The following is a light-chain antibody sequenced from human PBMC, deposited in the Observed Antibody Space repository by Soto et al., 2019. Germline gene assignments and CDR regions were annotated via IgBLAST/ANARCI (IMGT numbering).Light chain of an antibody. CDR2: KAS. Sequence: SCRPSQTISSWLDWHQQKPGKAPKLLIYKASTLKSGVPSRFSGSGYGTEFTLTMRYLHSDYSAIQICQDYSTVSGIIFGVGTRLEIK. V-gene: IGKV1-5*03. CDR1: QTISSW. CDR3: QDYSTVSGII. J-gene: IGKJ5*01.